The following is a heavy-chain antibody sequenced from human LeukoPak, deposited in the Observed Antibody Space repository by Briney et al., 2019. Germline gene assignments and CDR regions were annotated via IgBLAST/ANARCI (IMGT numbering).Heavy chain of an antibody. CDR1: GYSFSSYW. J-gene: IGHJ4*02. CDR2: IYPGDSDT. V-gene: IGHV5-51*01. Sequence: GESLKISCKGSGYSFSSYWIGWVRQMPGKGLEWMGIIYPGDSDTRYSPSLQGQVTISVDTSIGTAYLQWSSLKASDTAIYYCARQNDFRLDYWGQGTLVTVSS. D-gene: IGHD3-3*01. CDR3: ARQNDFRLDY.